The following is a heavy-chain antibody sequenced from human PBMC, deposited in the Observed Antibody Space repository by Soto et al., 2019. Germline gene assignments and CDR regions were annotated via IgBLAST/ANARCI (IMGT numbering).Heavy chain of an antibody. CDR3: ARRYGLGFDL. CDR1: GGSINSYY. V-gene: IGHV4-59*08. CDR2: IYYSGST. Sequence: ASETLSLTCTVSGGSINSYYWSWIRQPPGKGLEWIGYIYYSGSTNYNPSLKSRVTISVDTSKNQFSLKLSSVTAADTAVYYCARRYGLGFDLWGQGTLVTVSS. J-gene: IGHJ4*02. D-gene: IGHD3-10*01.